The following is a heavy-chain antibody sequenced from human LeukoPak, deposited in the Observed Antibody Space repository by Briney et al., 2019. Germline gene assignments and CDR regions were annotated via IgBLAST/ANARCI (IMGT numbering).Heavy chain of an antibody. D-gene: IGHD3-22*01. Sequence: GASVKVSCKASGYTFTNFDIIWVRQAPGQGLEWLGWMNPNSGNRGYAPNFQGRVTVTRNTSISTAYMEVSSLRSVDTAVYYCARAPPRLYYYDSSGYSPWGQGTLVTVSS. CDR2: MNPNSGNR. CDR1: GYTFTNFD. CDR3: ARAPPRLYYYDSSGYSP. V-gene: IGHV1-8*02. J-gene: IGHJ5*02.